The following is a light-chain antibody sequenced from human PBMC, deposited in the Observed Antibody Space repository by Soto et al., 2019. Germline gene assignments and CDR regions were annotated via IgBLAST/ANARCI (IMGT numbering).Light chain of an antibody. CDR3: QQYGSSPYT. CDR1: QSVSSSY. CDR2: GSS. Sequence: EIVLTQSPDTLSLSPGERATLSCRASQSVSSSYLAWYQQKPGQAPRLLIYGSSSRATGIPYRFSGSGSGTDFTLTISRLEPEDFAVYYCQQYGSSPYTFGQGTKLEIK. J-gene: IGKJ2*01. V-gene: IGKV3-20*01.